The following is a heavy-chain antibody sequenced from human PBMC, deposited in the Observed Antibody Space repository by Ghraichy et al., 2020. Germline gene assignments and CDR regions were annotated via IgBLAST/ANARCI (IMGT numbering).Heavy chain of an antibody. CDR2: ILYDGSNK. J-gene: IGHJ6*02. D-gene: IGHD6-13*01. CDR3: AREYRTYSSSWYGSSGMDV. V-gene: IGHV3-33*01. Sequence: KRLEWVEVILYDGSNKYYADYVKGRFTTSRDNSKNTLYLQMNSLRAEDTAVYYYAREYRTYSSSWYGSSGMDVWGEGITV.